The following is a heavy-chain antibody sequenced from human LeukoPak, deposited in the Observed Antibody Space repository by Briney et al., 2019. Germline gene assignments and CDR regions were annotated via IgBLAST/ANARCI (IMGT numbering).Heavy chain of an antibody. D-gene: IGHD6-13*01. CDR2: ISSGSTYT. J-gene: IGHJ4*02. V-gene: IGHV3-21*01. Sequence: GGSLRLSCTASGFTFSSYSMNWVRQAPGKGLEWVSSISSGSTYTYYADSVKGQFTISRDNAKNSLYLQMNSLRAEDTAVYSCARTSEGSTAATGTPFDSWGQGILVTVSS. CDR3: ARTSEGSTAATGTPFDS. CDR1: GFTFSSYS.